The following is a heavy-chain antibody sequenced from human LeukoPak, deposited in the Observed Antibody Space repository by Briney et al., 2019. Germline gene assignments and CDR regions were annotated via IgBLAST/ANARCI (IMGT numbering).Heavy chain of an antibody. CDR3: ARDEGRSGGGY. CDR2: IIPIFGTA. V-gene: IGHV1-69*13. CDR1: GRTFSIYA. Sequence: ASVNVSYKASGRTFSIYAISWARHAPGQGLEWMGGIIPIFGTANYAQKFQGRVTITADESTSTAYMELSSLRSEDTAVYYCARDEGRSGGGYWGQGTLVTVSS. D-gene: IGHD2-15*01. J-gene: IGHJ4*02.